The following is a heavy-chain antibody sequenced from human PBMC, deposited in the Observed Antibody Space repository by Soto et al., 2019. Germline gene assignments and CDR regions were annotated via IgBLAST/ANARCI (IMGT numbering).Heavy chain of an antibody. Sequence: GASVKVSCNASGYTFTSYDINWVRQAPGQGIEWVGWINPTSEYTAHAQKLKGSVTLTREISTATAYMELSSLTSEDTAVYFCATQVLTGYSSXWGPVTQVSVSX. V-gene: IGHV1-8*01. CDR3: ATQVLTGYSSX. CDR1: GYTFTSYD. CDR2: INPTSEYT. J-gene: IGHJ4*02. D-gene: IGHD1-1*01.